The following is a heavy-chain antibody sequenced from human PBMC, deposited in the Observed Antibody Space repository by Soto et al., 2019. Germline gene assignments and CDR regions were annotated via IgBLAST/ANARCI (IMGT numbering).Heavy chain of an antibody. Sequence: ASVKVSCKASGYTFTSYAMHWVRQAPGQRLEWMGWINAGNGNTKYSQKFQGRVTITRDTSASTAYMELSSLRSEDTAVYYCVNSGSENDAFYIWGQGTMVTVSS. V-gene: IGHV1-3*01. CDR3: VNSGSENDAFYI. CDR2: INAGNGNT. CDR1: GYTFTSYA. J-gene: IGHJ3*02. D-gene: IGHD1-26*01.